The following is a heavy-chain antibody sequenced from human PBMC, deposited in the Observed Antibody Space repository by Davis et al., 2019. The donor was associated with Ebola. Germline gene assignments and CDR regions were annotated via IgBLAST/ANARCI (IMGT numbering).Heavy chain of an antibody. Sequence: MPSETLSLTCTVSGGSISSSNYFWGWIRQPPGKRLEWIGNIYYSGDTYYNPSLKSRVTISVDTSKNHFSLRLSSVTAADTSVYYCARGSPGYDYFDYWGQGTLVTVSS. CDR3: ARGSPGYDYFDY. D-gene: IGHD2-15*01. J-gene: IGHJ4*02. CDR2: IYYSGDT. CDR1: GGSISSSNYF. V-gene: IGHV4-39*02.